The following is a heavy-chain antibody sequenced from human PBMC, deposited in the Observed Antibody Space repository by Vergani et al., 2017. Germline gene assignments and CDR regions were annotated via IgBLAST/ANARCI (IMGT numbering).Heavy chain of an antibody. D-gene: IGHD6-13*01. CDR1: GYTFTSYY. V-gene: IGHV1-69*01. CDR3: ARDDRGGSSWYFGPPSSYYYYYMDV. J-gene: IGHJ6*03. CDR2: VIPIFGTA. Sequence: QVQLVQSGAEVKKPGASVKVSCKASGYTFTSYYMHWVRQAPGQGLEWMGGVIPIFGTANYAQRFQGRVTITADESTSTAYMELSSLRSEDTAVYYCARDDRGGSSWYFGPPSSYYYYYMDVWGKGTTVTVSS.